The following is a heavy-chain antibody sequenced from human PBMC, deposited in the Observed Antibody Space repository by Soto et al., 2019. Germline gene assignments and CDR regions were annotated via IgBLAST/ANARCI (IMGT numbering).Heavy chain of an antibody. J-gene: IGHJ4*02. D-gene: IGHD5-12*01. CDR1: GFTFSSYS. CDR2: ISGSSSTI. Sequence: GGSLRLSCAASGFTFSSYSMNWVRQAPGKGPEWLSYISGSSSTIYYIDSVKGRFTISRDNSKNTLYLQMNSLRTEDTAVYYCAREGGGYSFDYWGQGTLVTVYS. V-gene: IGHV3-48*01. CDR3: AREGGGYSFDY.